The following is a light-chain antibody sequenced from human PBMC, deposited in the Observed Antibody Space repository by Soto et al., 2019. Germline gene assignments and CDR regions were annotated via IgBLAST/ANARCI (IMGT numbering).Light chain of an antibody. CDR1: SSDVDGFDY. CDR3: TSYSDGATLLV. J-gene: IGLJ3*02. Sequence: QSALTQPASVSGSPGQSITISCTGTSSDVDGFDYVSWFQHYPGKAPKLIIFDVTNRPSGISHRFSGSKSGNTASLTISGLLTEDEADYYCTSYSDGATLLVFGGGTKVTVL. V-gene: IGLV2-14*03. CDR2: DVT.